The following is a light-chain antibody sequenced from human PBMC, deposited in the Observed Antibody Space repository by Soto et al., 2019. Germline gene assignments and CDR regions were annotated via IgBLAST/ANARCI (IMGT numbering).Light chain of an antibody. J-gene: IGLJ1*01. Sequence: QSVLTPPPSASGTPGQRVTISCSGNNSNIGSNTVNWYQQLPGTAPKLLIYSNNQRPSGVPDRFSGSKSGTSASLAISGLQSEDEADYYCAAWDDSLNGPGFGTGTKSPS. V-gene: IGLV1-44*01. CDR2: SNN. CDR1: NSNIGSNT. CDR3: AAWDDSLNGPG.